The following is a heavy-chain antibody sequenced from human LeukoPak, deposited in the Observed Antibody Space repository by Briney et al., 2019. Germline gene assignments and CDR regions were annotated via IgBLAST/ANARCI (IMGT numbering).Heavy chain of an antibody. J-gene: IGHJ4*02. V-gene: IGHV3-23*01. D-gene: IGHD2-15*01. Sequence: AGGSLRLSCAASGFTFSSYSMNWVRQAPGKGLEWVSAISGSGGSTYYADSVKGRFTISRDNSKNTLYLQMNSLRAEDTAVYYCARLRAAVVVAAEFDYWGQGTLVTVSS. CDR3: ARLRAAVVVAAEFDY. CDR1: GFTFSSYS. CDR2: ISGSGGST.